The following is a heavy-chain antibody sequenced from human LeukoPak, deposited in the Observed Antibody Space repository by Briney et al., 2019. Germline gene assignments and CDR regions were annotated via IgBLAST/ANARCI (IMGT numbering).Heavy chain of an antibody. Sequence: ASVKVSCKASGGTFSSYAISWVRQAPGQGLEWMGGIIPIFGTANYAQKFQGRVTMTEDTSTDTAYMELSSLRSEDTAVYYCATDRRIQLWGRNFDYWGQGTLVTVSS. CDR2: IIPIFGTA. V-gene: IGHV1-69*06. CDR3: ATDRRIQLWGRNFDY. J-gene: IGHJ4*02. CDR1: GGTFSSYA. D-gene: IGHD5-18*01.